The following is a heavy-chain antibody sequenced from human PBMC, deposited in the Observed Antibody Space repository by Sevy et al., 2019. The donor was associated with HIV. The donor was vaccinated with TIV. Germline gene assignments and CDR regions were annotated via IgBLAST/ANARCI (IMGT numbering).Heavy chain of an antibody. Sequence: GGSLRLSCTASGFTFTDYVMNWVRQAPGRGLEWVSSIGGSGGSKHYAVSVKGRFTISRDNSKNTLYLQMNSLRAEDTAVYYCATDRISDWFFDSWGQGTLVTVSS. CDR1: GFTFTDYV. CDR2: IGGSGGSK. J-gene: IGHJ4*02. D-gene: IGHD3-9*01. V-gene: IGHV3-23*01. CDR3: ATDRISDWFFDS.